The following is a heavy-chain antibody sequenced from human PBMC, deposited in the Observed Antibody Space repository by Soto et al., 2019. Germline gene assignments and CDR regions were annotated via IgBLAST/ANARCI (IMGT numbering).Heavy chain of an antibody. CDR3: AKVRDTTMDMNFDY. CDR1: EVKCSSYG. CDR2: FDNSDGRT. Sequence: GGSHSLSWAAAEVKCSSYGRNWVRKAPGKGLEWVSTFDNSDGRTYYSNSVKGRFTISRDNSKNTLFLQMNSLRPEDTAVYYCAKVRDTTMDMNFDYWGQGTLVTVFS. D-gene: IGHD5-18*01. J-gene: IGHJ4*02. V-gene: IGHV3-23*01.